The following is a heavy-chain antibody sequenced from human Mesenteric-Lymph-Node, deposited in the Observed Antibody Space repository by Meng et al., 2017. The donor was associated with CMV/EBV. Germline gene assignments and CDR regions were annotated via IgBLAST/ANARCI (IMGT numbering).Heavy chain of an antibody. D-gene: IGHD6-13*01. CDR3: ARDRRNLAAIGKLHYYYGMDV. V-gene: IGHV1-2*06. CDR2: MNPNSGDT. J-gene: IGHJ6*02. CDR1: GYTFTGYY. Sequence: ASVKVSCKASGYTFTGYYMHWVRQVPGQGPEWMGRMNPNSGDTNYAPKFQGRVAMTRDTSSRIVYIELRSLRFDDTAVYYCARDRRNLAAIGKLHYYYGMDVWGQGTTVTVSS.